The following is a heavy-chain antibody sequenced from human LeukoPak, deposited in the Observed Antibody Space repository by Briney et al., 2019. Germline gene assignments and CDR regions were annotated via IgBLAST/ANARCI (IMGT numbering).Heavy chain of an antibody. D-gene: IGHD1-26*01. CDR1: DGSLIGYS. CDR2: INHYGST. CDR3: ARDPKVGHGHDP. Sequence: SETLSLTCAVYDGSLIGYSWNWIRQPPGKGLEWIGEINHYGSTNYNPSLRSRVTPSLDTSKSQFSLKLSSVTAADTAVYYCARDPKVGHGHDPWGQGTLVTVSS. J-gene: IGHJ5*02. V-gene: IGHV4-34*01.